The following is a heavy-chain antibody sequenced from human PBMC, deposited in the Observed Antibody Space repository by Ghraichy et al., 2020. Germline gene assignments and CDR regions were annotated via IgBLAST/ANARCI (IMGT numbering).Heavy chain of an antibody. CDR2: ISSSSTI. CDR3: ARFLMPLGYDAFDI. Sequence: GGSLRLSCAASGFTFSSYSMNWVRQAPGKGLEWVSYISSSSTIYYADSVKGRFTISRDNAKNSLYLQMNSLRDEDTAVYYCARFLMPLGYDAFDIWGQGTMVTVSS. CDR1: GFTFSSYS. D-gene: IGHD7-27*01. J-gene: IGHJ3*02. V-gene: IGHV3-48*02.